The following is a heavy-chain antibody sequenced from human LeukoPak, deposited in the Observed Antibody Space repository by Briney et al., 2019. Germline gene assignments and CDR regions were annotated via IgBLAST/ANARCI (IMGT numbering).Heavy chain of an antibody. Sequence: AGRSLRLSCAASGFTFSSYGMHWVRQAPGKGLEWGAVIWYDGSNKYYPDSVQGRFTISRDNSKNTLYLQVNSLRAEDTAVYYCARDRSMSGWYIDLWGRGTLVTVSS. CDR1: GFTFSSYG. CDR2: IWYDGSNK. V-gene: IGHV3-33*01. D-gene: IGHD2/OR15-2a*01. J-gene: IGHJ2*01. CDR3: ARDRSMSGWYIDL.